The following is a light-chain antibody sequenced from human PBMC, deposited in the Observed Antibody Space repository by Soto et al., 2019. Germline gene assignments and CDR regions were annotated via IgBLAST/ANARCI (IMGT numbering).Light chain of an antibody. V-gene: IGLV2-23*01. Sequence: QSALTQPASVSGSPGQSITISCTGTSSDVGNYNLVSWYQQHPGKAPKLMIYEGSRRPSGVSNRFSGSKSGNAASLTISGLQAEDDADYYCCSYASDSTYVFGSGTKLTVL. J-gene: IGLJ1*01. CDR3: CSYASDSTYV. CDR2: EGS. CDR1: SSDVGNYNL.